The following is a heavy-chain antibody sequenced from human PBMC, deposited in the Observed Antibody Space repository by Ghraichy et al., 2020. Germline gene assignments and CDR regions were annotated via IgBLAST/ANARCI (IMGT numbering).Heavy chain of an antibody. CDR3: ARALPTYYYDSSGYYCAFDI. Sequence: GGSLRLSCAASGFTFSSYSMNWVRQAPGKGLEWVSYISSSSSTIYYADSVKGRFTISRDNAKNSLYLQMNSLRDEDTAVYYCARALPTYYYDSSGYYCAFDIWGQGTMVTVSS. D-gene: IGHD3-22*01. CDR1: GFTFSSYS. V-gene: IGHV3-48*02. J-gene: IGHJ3*02. CDR2: ISSSSSTI.